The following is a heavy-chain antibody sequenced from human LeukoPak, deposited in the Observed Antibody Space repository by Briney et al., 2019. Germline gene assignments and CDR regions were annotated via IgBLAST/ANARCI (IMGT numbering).Heavy chain of an antibody. J-gene: IGHJ3*02. CDR2: INGDSRSI. V-gene: IGHV3-74*01. CDR1: GFTFSSYW. Sequence: GGSLRLSCAVSGFTFSSYWMHWIRQAPGKGPVWVSRINGDSRSISYGDSVKGRFTISRDNADNTVYLTMNRLRVEDTAVYYCVRGQEVWELLPDDGFEIWGPGTLFPLSS. CDR3: VRGQEVWELLPDDGFEI. D-gene: IGHD1-26*01.